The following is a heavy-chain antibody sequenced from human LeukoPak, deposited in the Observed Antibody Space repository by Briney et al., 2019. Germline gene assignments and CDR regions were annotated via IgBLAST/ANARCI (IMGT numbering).Heavy chain of an antibody. CDR2: IKSKTDGGTT. J-gene: IGHJ4*02. CDR1: GFTFTHAW. Sequence: NAGGSLRLSCAASGFTFTHAWMTWVRQAPGKGLEWVGRIKSKTDGGTTDYAAPVKGRFTISRDDSKNTLYLQMNSLRAEDTAVYYCARDEEPESGYSYGYCGYRGQGTLVTVSS. CDR3: ARDEEPESGYSYGYCGY. D-gene: IGHD5-18*01. V-gene: IGHV3-15*01.